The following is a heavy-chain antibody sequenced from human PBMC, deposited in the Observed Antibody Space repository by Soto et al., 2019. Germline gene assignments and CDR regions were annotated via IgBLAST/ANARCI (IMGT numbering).Heavy chain of an antibody. J-gene: IGHJ6*03. D-gene: IGHD3-3*01. CDR3: ARSISIHYDFWSGPLRYMDV. CDR2: IYYSGST. Sequence: SETLSLTCTVSGGSISSGGYYWSWIRQHPGKGLEWIGYIYYSGSTYYNPSLKSRVTISVDTSKNQFSLKLSSVTAADTAVYYCARSISIHYDFWSGPLRYMDVWGKGTTVTVSS. CDR1: GGSISSGGYY. V-gene: IGHV4-31*03.